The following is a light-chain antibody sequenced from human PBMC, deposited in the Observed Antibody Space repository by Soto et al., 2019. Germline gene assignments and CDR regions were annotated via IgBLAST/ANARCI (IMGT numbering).Light chain of an antibody. CDR3: QQYGSSST. CDR2: GAS. J-gene: IGKJ4*01. V-gene: IGKV3-20*01. CDR1: QSVSSSY. Sequence: EIVLTQSPGTLSLSPGERATLSCRASQSVSSSYLAWYQQKPGQAPRLLIYGASSRATGIPDRFSGSGSGTDFTLTISSLEADDVAVYYCQQYGSSSTFGGGTKVEIK.